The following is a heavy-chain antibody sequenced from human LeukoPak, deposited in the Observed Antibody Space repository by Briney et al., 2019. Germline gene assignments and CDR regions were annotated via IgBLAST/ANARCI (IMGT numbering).Heavy chain of an antibody. J-gene: IGHJ4*02. Sequence: SSETLPLTCTVSGGSISSGGYYWSWIRQAPGKGLEWVANIKQDGSEKYYVDSVKGRFTISRDNAKNSLYLQMNSLRAEDTAVYYCARDWYFDYWGQGTLVTVSS. CDR3: ARDWYFDY. CDR2: IKQDGSEK. CDR1: GGSISSGGYY. V-gene: IGHV3-7*03.